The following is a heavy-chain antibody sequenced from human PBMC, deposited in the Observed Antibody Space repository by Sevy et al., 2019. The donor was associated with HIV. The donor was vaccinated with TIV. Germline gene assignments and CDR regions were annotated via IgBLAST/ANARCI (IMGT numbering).Heavy chain of an antibody. J-gene: IGHJ3*02. CDR3: TTDPLDYDYVWGSLGAFDI. Sequence: GGSLRLSCAASGFTFSNAWMSWVRQAPGKGLEWVGRIKSKTDGGTTDYAAPVKGRFTISRDDSKNTLYLQMNSLKPEDTAVYYCTTDPLDYDYVWGSLGAFDIWGQGTMVTVSS. V-gene: IGHV3-15*01. CDR1: GFTFSNAW. D-gene: IGHD3-16*01. CDR2: IKSKTDGGTT.